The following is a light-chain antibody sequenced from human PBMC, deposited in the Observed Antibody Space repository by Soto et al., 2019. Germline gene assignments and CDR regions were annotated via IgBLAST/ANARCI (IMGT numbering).Light chain of an antibody. CDR1: QTISSW. CDR2: DAS. J-gene: IGKJ5*01. Sequence: ILMTQSPSSLSASPGDRVTITCRASQTISSWLAWYQQKPGKAPKLLIYDASNLETGVPSRFSGSGSGTDFTFTISSLQPEDIATYYCQQYDNRPLTFGQGTRLEIK. V-gene: IGKV1-33*01. CDR3: QQYDNRPLT.